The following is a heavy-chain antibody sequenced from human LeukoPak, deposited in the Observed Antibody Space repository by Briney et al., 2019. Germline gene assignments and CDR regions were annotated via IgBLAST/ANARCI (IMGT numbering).Heavy chain of an antibody. V-gene: IGHV3-48*03. CDR2: ISSSGSI. Sequence: GGSLRLSCAPSGFTFSSYELDWVRQAPGKGLEWVSYISSSGSIYYADSVKGRFTISRDNAKNSLYLQMNSLRAEDTAVYYCAREGYGGTSDAFDTWGQGTMVTVSS. D-gene: IGHD4-23*01. J-gene: IGHJ3*02. CDR3: AREGYGGTSDAFDT. CDR1: GFTFSSYE.